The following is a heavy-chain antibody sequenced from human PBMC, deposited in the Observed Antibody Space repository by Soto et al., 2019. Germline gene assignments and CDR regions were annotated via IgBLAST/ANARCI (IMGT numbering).Heavy chain of an antibody. CDR3: ARDRIAVAESPSGMDV. V-gene: IGHV3-30-3*01. CDR2: ISYDGSNK. Sequence: GGSLRLSCAASGFTFSSYAMHWVRQAPGKGLEWVAVISYDGSNKYYADSVKGRFTISRDNSKNTLYLQMNSLRAEDTAVYYCARDRIAVAESPSGMDVWGQGTTVTVSS. J-gene: IGHJ6*02. CDR1: GFTFSSYA. D-gene: IGHD6-19*01.